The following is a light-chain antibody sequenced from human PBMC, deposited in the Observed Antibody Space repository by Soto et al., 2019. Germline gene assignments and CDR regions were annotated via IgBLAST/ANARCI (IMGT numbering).Light chain of an antibody. CDR1: QGISSY. CDR3: HQYYSYLRT. CDR2: AAS. V-gene: IGKV1-8*01. Sequence: AIRMTQSPSSFSASTGDRVTITCRASQGISSYLAWYQQKPGKAPKLLNYAASTLQSGVPSRFSGSGSGRDSTLTSSCLQSEDFATYYRHQYYSYLRTFGQGTKLEIK. J-gene: IGKJ2*02.